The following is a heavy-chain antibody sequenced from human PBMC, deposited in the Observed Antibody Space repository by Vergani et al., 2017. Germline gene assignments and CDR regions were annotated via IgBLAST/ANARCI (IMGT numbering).Heavy chain of an antibody. V-gene: IGHV4-31*03. CDR3: ARGGVPAAEAAFDI. Sequence: QVQLQESGPGLVKPSQTLSLTCTVSGGSISSGGYYWSWIRQHPGKGLEWIGYIYYSGSTYYNPSLKSRVTISVDTSKNLFSLKLSSVTAADTAVYYCARGGVPAAEAAFDIWGQGTMVTVSS. CDR2: IYYSGST. D-gene: IGHD2-2*01. J-gene: IGHJ3*02. CDR1: GGSISSGGYY.